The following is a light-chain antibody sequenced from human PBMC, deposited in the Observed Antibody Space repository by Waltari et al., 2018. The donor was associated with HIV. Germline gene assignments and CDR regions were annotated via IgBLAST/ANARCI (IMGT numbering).Light chain of an antibody. J-gene: IGKJ3*01. CDR1: QSLLRNDGNNY. V-gene: IGKV2-28*01. Sequence: DIVLTQSPLSLPVTPGESASLSCRPSQSLLRNDGNNYLDLYVQKPGRSPQLLVYLASRRTSGVPERFSGHASGTNLTLQTGRVEAADVGTYYCLQRLHTPRFSFGLGT. CDR2: LAS. CDR3: LQRLHTPRFS.